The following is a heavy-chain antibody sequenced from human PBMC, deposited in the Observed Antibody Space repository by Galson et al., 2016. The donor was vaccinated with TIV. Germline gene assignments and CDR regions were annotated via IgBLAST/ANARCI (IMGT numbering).Heavy chain of an antibody. Sequence: SVKVSCKASGYMFTAYFIHWVRQAPGQGLEWMGRINPNSGATDYAQKFQGRVTMTRDTSISTAYMELSRRAYDDTAGYYCARSYYYDSSAYYFDYWGQGTLVTVSS. D-gene: IGHD3-22*01. V-gene: IGHV1-2*06. CDR3: ARSYYYDSSAYYFDY. CDR2: INPNSGAT. CDR1: GYMFTAYF. J-gene: IGHJ4*02.